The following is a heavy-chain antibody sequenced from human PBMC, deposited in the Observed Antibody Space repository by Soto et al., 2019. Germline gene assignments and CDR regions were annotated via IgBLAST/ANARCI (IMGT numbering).Heavy chain of an antibody. CDR2: IIPIFGTA. V-gene: IGHV1-69*13. CDR3: ARPAQDIVATALAY. J-gene: IGHJ4*02. CDR1: GGTFSSYA. D-gene: IGHD5-12*01. Sequence: ASVKVSCKASGGTFSSYAISWVRQAPGQGLEWMGGIIPIFGTANYAQKFQGRVTITADESTGTAYMELSSLRSEDTAVYYCARPAQDIVATALAYWGQGTLVTVSS.